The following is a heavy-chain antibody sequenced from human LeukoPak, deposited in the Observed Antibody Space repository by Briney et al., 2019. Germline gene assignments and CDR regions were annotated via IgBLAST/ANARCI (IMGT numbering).Heavy chain of an antibody. CDR1: GYTFTSYD. J-gene: IGHJ4*02. CDR2: MNPNSGNT. V-gene: IGHV1-8*01. D-gene: IGHD2-2*01. CDR3: ARRGWQDLSGRYYSSSHLDY. Sequence: ASVKVSCEASGYTFTSYDINWVRQATGQGLEWMGWMNPNSGNTGYAQKFQGRVTMTRNTSISTAYMELSSLRSEDTAVYYCARRGWQDLSGRYYSSSHLDYWGQGTLVTVSS.